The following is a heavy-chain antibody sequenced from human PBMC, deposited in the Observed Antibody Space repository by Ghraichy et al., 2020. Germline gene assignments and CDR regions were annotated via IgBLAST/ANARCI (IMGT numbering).Heavy chain of an antibody. J-gene: IGHJ4*02. Sequence: QPPGKALEWLARIDWDDDKYYSTSLKTRLTISKDTSKNQVVLTMTNLDTVDTATYYCARISRGYGDYIGQFDYWGQGALVTVSS. D-gene: IGHD4-17*01. CDR2: IDWDDDK. V-gene: IGHV2-70*11. CDR3: ARISRGYGDYIGQFDY.